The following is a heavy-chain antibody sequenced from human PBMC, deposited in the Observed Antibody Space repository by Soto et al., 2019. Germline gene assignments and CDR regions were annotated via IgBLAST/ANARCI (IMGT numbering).Heavy chain of an antibody. Sequence: EVHLVESGGGLVQPGRSLRLSCAASGFTFDDYAVHWVRQAPGKGLEWVLGISWNSGNIGYADSVKGRFTISRDNAKNSLYLQMNSLRAEDTALYYCAKASDYSNYNPLDYWGQGTLVTVSS. D-gene: IGHD4-4*01. V-gene: IGHV3-9*01. CDR2: ISWNSGNI. J-gene: IGHJ4*02. CDR1: GFTFDDYA. CDR3: AKASDYSNYNPLDY.